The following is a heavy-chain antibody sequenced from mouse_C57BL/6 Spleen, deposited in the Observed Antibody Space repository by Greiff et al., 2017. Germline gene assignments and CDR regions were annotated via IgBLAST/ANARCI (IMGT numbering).Heavy chain of an antibody. V-gene: IGHV1-59*01. CDR1: GYTFTSYW. D-gene: IGHD1-1*01. J-gene: IGHJ1*03. CDR3: ARYCSSYDWYFDV. CDR2: IDPSDSYT. Sequence: QVQLQQPGAELVRPGTSVKLSCKASGYTFTSYWMHWVKQRPGQGLEWIGVIDPSDSYTNYNQKFKGKATLTVDTSSSTAYMQLSSLTSEDSAVYYCARYCSSYDWYFDVWGTGTTVTVSS.